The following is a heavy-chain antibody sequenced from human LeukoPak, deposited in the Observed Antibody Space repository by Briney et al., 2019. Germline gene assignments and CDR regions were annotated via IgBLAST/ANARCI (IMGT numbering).Heavy chain of an antibody. D-gene: IGHD3-22*01. CDR2: ILRKLVGGTT. V-gene: IGHV3-15*01. CDR3: ATGGYFYDY. J-gene: IGHJ4*02. Sequence: GGSLRLSCTASGFTFSNAWMNGVRRGPGKGLEWVGRILRKLVGGTTDYAPPVKGRFTISRDDSKNTVYLQMNSLKTEDTALYYCATGGYFYDYWGQGTLVTVSS. CDR1: GFTFSNAW.